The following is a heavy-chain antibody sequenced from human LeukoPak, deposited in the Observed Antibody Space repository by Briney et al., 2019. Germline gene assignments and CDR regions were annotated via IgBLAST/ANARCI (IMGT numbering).Heavy chain of an antibody. CDR2: VNQDGGEI. CDR1: GFTFSTSW. D-gene: IGHD3-10*02. J-gene: IGHJ4*02. V-gene: IGHV3-7*01. CDR3: ARDYAGGWIDY. Sequence: GGSLRLSCAASGFTFSTSWMTWVRQAPGKGLEWVASVNQDGGEIHYVDSVKGRFTISRDNARNSLYLQMNNLRVEDTAIYYCARDYAGGWIDYWGQGIMVTVSS.